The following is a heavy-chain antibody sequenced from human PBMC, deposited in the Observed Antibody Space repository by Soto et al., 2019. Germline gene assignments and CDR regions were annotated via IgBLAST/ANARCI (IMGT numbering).Heavy chain of an antibody. CDR3: ARVYSRGFIAAAGIGWHGAFDI. CDR2: IHWNGGST. D-gene: IGHD6-13*01. CDR1: GFTFDDYG. V-gene: IGHV3-20*01. J-gene: IGHJ3*02. Sequence: EVQLVESGGGVVRPGGSLRLSCAASGFTFDDYGMSWVRQAPGKGLEWVSGIHWNGGSTGYADSVKGRFTISRDNAKNPLYLQMNSLRAEDTALYHCARVYSRGFIAAAGIGWHGAFDIWGQGTMVTVSS.